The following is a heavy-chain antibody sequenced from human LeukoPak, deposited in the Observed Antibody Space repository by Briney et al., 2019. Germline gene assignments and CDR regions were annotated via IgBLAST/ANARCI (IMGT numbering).Heavy chain of an antibody. CDR3: AKDARDAYGTNWLDS. Sequence: GGSLRLSCEVSGFIFSNYSMSWVRLAPGKGLEWVSQISANGGATWYTRSARDRFSISRDNSKNTLYLQMNSLRVEDTAIYYCAKDARDAYGTNWLDSWGQGTRVTVSS. J-gene: IGHJ5*02. V-gene: IGHV3-23*01. CDR1: GFIFSNYS. CDR2: ISANGGAT. D-gene: IGHD1-1*01.